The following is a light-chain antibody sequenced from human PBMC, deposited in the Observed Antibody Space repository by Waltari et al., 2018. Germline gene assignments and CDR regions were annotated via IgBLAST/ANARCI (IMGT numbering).Light chain of an antibody. CDR3: QVWDYDTAHLV. CDR2: YDS. J-gene: IGLJ3*02. V-gene: IGLV3-21*04. Sequence: SYMLTQPPSVSVAPGKTARIACGGNNIGAKLEHWYQERPGQAPVLIIYYDSVRPSGIPERFSGSNSGNTATLTISRVEAGDEADYYCQVWDYDTAHLVFGGGTTLTVV. CDR1: NIGAKL.